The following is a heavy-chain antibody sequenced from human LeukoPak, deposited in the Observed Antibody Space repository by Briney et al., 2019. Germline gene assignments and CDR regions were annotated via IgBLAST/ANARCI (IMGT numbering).Heavy chain of an antibody. J-gene: IGHJ5*02. Sequence: GRSLRLSCAASGFTFSSYSMNWVRQAPGKGLEWVSSIISRRSYIYYADSVKGRFTISRDNAKNSVYLQMNSLRADDTAVYYCARDLKPGYNGHKIWFDPWGQGTLVTVSS. CDR1: GFTFSSYS. CDR2: IISRRSYI. D-gene: IGHD1-14*01. CDR3: ARDLKPGYNGHKIWFDP. V-gene: IGHV3-21*01.